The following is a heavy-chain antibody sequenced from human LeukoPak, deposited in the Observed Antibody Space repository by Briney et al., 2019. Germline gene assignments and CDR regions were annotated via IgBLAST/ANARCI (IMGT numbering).Heavy chain of an antibody. CDR2: INPNSGGT. D-gene: IGHD3-22*01. Sequence: GASVKVSCKASGYTFTGYYMHWVRQAPGQGLEWMGRINPNSGGTNYAQKFQGRVTMTRDTSISTAYMELGRLRSDDTAVYYCARDRPNYYGSDGHYYRRDGDYWGRGTLVSVSS. V-gene: IGHV1-2*06. CDR1: GYTFTGYY. J-gene: IGHJ4*02. CDR3: ARDRPNYYGSDGHYYRRDGDY.